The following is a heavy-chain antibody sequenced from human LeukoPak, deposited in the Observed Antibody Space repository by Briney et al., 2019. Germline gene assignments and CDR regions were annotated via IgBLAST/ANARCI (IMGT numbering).Heavy chain of an antibody. CDR1: GGSISSGSYY. Sequence: SETLSLTCTVSGGSISSGSYYWVWIRQPPGKGLEWIGTIYYSGTTYYNPSLKSRVTISVDTSKNQFSLRLSSVTAADTAVYYCARGYYDYVWGSYRYYDYWGQGTLVTVSS. D-gene: IGHD3-16*02. CDR3: ARGYYDYVWGSYRYYDY. CDR2: IYYSGTT. J-gene: IGHJ4*02. V-gene: IGHV4-39*07.